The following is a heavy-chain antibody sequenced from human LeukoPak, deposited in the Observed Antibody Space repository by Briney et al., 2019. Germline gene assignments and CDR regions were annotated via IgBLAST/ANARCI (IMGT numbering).Heavy chain of an antibody. Sequence: GGSLRLSCAASGFTVSSNEMSWIRQAPGKGLEWVSSISGGSTYYADSRRGRFTISRDNSKNTLHLQMNSLRAEDTAVYYCKKASDSWGYCSSTSCCTYYYYYMGVWGKGTTVTVSS. CDR3: KKASDSWGYCSSTSCCTYYYYYMGV. CDR1: GFTVSSNE. D-gene: IGHD2-2*01. CDR2: ISGGST. J-gene: IGHJ6*03. V-gene: IGHV3-38-3*01.